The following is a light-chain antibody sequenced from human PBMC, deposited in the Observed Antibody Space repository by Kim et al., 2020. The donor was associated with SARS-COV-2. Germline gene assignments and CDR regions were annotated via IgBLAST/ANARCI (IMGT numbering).Light chain of an antibody. J-gene: IGKJ2*01. V-gene: IGKV2-28*01. CDR1: QSLLHSNGYNY. CDR3: MQALQTPWT. CDR2: LGS. Sequence: DIVMTQSPLSLPVTPGEPASISCRSSQSLLHSNGYNYLDWYLQKPGQSPHLLIYLGSNRASGVPARFSGSGSGTDFTLKISRVEAEDVGVYYCMQALQTPWTFGQGTKLEI.